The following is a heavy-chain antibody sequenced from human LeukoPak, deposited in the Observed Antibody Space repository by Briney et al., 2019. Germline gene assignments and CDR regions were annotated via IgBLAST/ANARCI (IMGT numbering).Heavy chain of an antibody. Sequence: GGSLRLSCAASGFTFTRYALSWVRQAPGRGLEWVSAISISGDGTYYADSVKGRFTISRDNSRNMLFLQMNSLTTEDTAVYYCAKDLLFPKFGSESWGQGTLVTVSS. CDR1: GFTFTRYA. J-gene: IGHJ5*02. CDR3: AKDLLFPKFGSES. D-gene: IGHD2-21*02. CDR2: ISISGDGT. V-gene: IGHV3-23*01.